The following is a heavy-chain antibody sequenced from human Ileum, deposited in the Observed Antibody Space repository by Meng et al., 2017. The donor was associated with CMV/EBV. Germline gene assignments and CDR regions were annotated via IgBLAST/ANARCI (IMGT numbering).Heavy chain of an antibody. Sequence: GGSLRLSCAASGFTFSTYSMHWVRQVPGKGLVWVSHIKGDGSRTNYADSGKGRFTISRDNAKNTLYLQMNSLRAEDTAVYYCARDKWELYFDYWGQGALVTVSS. D-gene: IGHD1-26*01. J-gene: IGHJ4*02. CDR3: ARDKWELYFDY. CDR2: IKGDGSRT. V-gene: IGHV3-74*01. CDR1: GFTFSTYS.